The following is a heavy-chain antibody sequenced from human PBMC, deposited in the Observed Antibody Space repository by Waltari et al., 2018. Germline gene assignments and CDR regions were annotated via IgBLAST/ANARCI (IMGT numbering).Heavy chain of an antibody. CDR3: ARDLSMVVTPGDY. V-gene: IGHV3-7*01. CDR1: GFTFSRYW. Sequence: EVQLVESGGGLVQPGGSLRLYWSASGFTFSRYWMSWVRQAPGKGLEWVANIKQDGSEKYYVDSVKGRFTISRDNAKNSLYLQMNSLRAEDTAVYYCARDLSMVVTPGDYWGQGTLVTVSS. D-gene: IGHD2-21*02. J-gene: IGHJ4*02. CDR2: IKQDGSEK.